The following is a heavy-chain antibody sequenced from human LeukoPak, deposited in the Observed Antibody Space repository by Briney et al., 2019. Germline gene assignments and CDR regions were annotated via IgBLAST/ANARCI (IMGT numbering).Heavy chain of an antibody. D-gene: IGHD2-2*01. Sequence: ASVNVSCKASGYTFTGYYMHWVRQDPGPGLEWMGWINPNSGGTNYAQKFQGRVTLTRDTSISTAYMELSRLRSDDTAVYYCARDPGPDIVVVPAPYYYYYGMDVWGQGTTVTVSS. CDR2: INPNSGGT. V-gene: IGHV1-2*02. J-gene: IGHJ6*02. CDR1: GYTFTGYY. CDR3: ARDPGPDIVVVPAPYYYYYGMDV.